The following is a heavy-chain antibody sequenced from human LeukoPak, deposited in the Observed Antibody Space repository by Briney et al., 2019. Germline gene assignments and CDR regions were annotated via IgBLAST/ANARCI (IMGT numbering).Heavy chain of an antibody. CDR2: ISSSSSYT. CDR1: GFTFSDYY. D-gene: IGHD2-15*01. Sequence: PGGSLRLSCAASGFTFSDYYMSWLRQTPGKGLEWVSYISSSSSYTNYADSVKGRFTISRDNAKNSLYLQMNSLRAEDTAVYYCAKYGVYCSGGSCYSGFSAFDIWGLGTMVTVSS. J-gene: IGHJ3*02. V-gene: IGHV3-11*03. CDR3: AKYGVYCSGGSCYSGFSAFDI.